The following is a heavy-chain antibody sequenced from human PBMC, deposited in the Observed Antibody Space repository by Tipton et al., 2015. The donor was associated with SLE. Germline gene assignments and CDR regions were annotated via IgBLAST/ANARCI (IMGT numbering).Heavy chain of an antibody. D-gene: IGHD1-26*01. CDR2: IYYSGST. J-gene: IGHJ4*02. Sequence: TLSLTCTVSGGSISSGGYYWGWIRQPPGKGLEWIGSIYYSGSTYYNPSLKSRVTISVDTSKNQFSLKLSSVTAADTAVYYCARVHSDSGSYYRLVYFDYWGQGTLVTVSS. CDR3: ARVHSDSGSYYRLVYFDY. CDR1: GGSISSGGYY. V-gene: IGHV4-39*07.